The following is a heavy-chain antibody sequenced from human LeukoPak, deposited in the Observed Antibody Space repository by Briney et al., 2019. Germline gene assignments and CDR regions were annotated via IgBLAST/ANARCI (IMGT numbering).Heavy chain of an antibody. CDR1: EFAFSASA. J-gene: IGHJ4*02. Sequence: PGGSLRLSCAASEFAFSASAIHWVRQPAGKGLEWVGRIRGKAHNYATSYTESVKGRFTVSRDDSKNTAYLQMNSLKTEDAAIYYCTKWANSTGYYYYDSWGQGTLVTVSA. CDR2: IRGKAHNYAT. CDR3: TKWANSTGYYYYDS. V-gene: IGHV3-73*01. D-gene: IGHD3-22*01.